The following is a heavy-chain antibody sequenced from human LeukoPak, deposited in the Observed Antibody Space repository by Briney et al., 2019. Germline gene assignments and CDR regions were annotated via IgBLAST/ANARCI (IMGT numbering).Heavy chain of an antibody. CDR1: GFTLSVYY. CDR2: ISSSGSTI. CDR3: ARGDSSGWWHYYYYMYV. Sequence: RQSLRPSCAASGFTLSVYYMSWIRPAQGRGLEWDSYISSSGSTIYYGDSVKGRFTISRDNAKNSLYLQMNSLRAEDTAVYYCARGDSSGWWHYYYYMYVWGKGATVTVSS. J-gene: IGHJ6*03. V-gene: IGHV3-11*04. D-gene: IGHD6-19*01.